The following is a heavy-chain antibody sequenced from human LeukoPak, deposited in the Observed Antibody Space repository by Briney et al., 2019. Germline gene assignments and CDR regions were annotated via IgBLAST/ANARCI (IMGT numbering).Heavy chain of an antibody. CDR3: ARGPYYDFWSGYYTY. CDR1: GFTFISYW. J-gene: IGHJ4*02. V-gene: IGHV3-7*01. Sequence: GSLRLSWAASGFTFISYWLSWVGQAPGRGLEWVANIKQDGSEKYYVDSVKGRFTISRDNAKNSLYLQMNSLRAEDTAVYYCARGPYYDFWSGYYTYWGQGTLVTVSS. D-gene: IGHD3-3*01. CDR2: IKQDGSEK.